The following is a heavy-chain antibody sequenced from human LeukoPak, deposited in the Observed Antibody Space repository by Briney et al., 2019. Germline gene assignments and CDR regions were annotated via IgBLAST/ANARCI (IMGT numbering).Heavy chain of an antibody. J-gene: IGHJ4*02. CDR3: AQGSCGWSSNYLDY. V-gene: IGHV3-48*03. D-gene: IGHD6-19*01. CDR1: GFTLSTYE. CDR2: ISSSGSAI. Sequence: GGSLRLSCAASGFTLSTYEINWVRQAPGKGLEWVSYISSSGSAIYYADSVRGRFTISRDNAKNSLYLQMNSLRAEDTAIYYCAQGSCGWSSNYLDYWGQGTLVTVSS.